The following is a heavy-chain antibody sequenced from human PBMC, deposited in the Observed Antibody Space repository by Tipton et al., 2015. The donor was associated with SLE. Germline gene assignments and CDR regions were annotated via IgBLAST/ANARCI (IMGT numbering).Heavy chain of an antibody. V-gene: IGHV3-53*05. Sequence: SGFSLTSYDMHWVRQAPGKGLEWVSVIYSGGSTYYADSVKGRFTISRDNSKNTLYLQMNSLRAEDTAVYYCARDPYSSSRAWYYGMDVWGQGTTVTVSS. J-gene: IGHJ6*02. D-gene: IGHD6-13*01. CDR2: IYSGGST. CDR3: ARDPYSSSRAWYYGMDV. CDR1: GFSLTSYD.